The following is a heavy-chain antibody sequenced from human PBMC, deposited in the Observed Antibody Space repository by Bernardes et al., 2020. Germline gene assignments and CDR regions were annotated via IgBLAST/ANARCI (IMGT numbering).Heavy chain of an antibody. CDR3: AARPRRYGMDV. V-gene: IGHV1-58*01. Sequence: SVKVACKASGFTFTSSAVQWVRQARGQRLEWIGWIVVGSGNTNYAQKFQERVTITRDMSTSTAYMELSSLRSEDTAVYYCAARPRRYGMDVWGQGTTVTVSS. J-gene: IGHJ6*02. CDR1: GFTFTSSA. CDR2: IVVGSGNT.